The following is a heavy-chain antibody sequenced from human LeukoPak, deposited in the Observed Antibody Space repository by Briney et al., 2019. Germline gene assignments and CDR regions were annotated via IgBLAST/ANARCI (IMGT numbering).Heavy chain of an antibody. D-gene: IGHD6-13*01. CDR1: GFTFSTYW. J-gene: IGHJ4*02. CDR2: INTDGSST. Sequence: GGSLRLPCAASGFTFSTYWMHWVRQAPGKGLVWVSRINTDGSSTTYADSVRGRFTISRDNVKNTLYLQMNSLRAEDTSVYYCAGVVEGNTWSIDYWGQGTLVTVSS. V-gene: IGHV3-74*01. CDR3: AGVVEGNTWSIDY.